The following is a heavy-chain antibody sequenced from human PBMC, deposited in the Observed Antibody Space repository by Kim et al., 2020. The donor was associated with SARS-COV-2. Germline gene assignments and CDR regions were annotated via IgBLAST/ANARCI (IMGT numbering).Heavy chain of an antibody. D-gene: IGHD3-16*01. Sequence: AGSVKGRITPSRNNSKNTLYLQRNSVRVENTAVYYCASTRGGGYYYGMDVWGQGTTVTVSS. CDR3: ASTRGGGYYYGMDV. V-gene: IGHV3-30*07. J-gene: IGHJ6*02.